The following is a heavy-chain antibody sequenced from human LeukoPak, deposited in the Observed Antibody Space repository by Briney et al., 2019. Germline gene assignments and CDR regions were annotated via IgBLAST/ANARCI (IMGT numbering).Heavy chain of an antibody. V-gene: IGHV3-30*02. CDR1: GFTFNDFG. CDR2: IRYDRSNQ. CDR3: AKDRLPRWPDAFDI. Sequence: GGSLRLSCATSGFTFNDFGMHWVRQAPGKGLEWLSFIRYDRSNQFYAGSVKGRFTISRDYSKNTVYLQMNSLRPEDTAVYYCAKDRLPRWPDAFDIWGQGTMVTVSS. D-gene: IGHD4-23*01. J-gene: IGHJ3*02.